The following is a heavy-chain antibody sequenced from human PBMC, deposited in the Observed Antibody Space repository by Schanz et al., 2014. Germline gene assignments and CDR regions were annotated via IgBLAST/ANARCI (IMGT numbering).Heavy chain of an antibody. CDR2: IKQDGIEK. J-gene: IGHJ6*02. V-gene: IGHV3-7*01. CDR3: ARVELSVYYYAMDV. CDR1: GFTFGNFF. Sequence: EVQLVESGGGLVKPGGSLRLSCAASGFTFGNFFMSWVRQAPGKGLEWVANIKQDGIEKYYVDSVKGRFTISRDNAKNSLYLQMNSLTADDTAVYYCARVELSVYYYAMDVWGQGTTVTVSS. D-gene: IGHD2-15*01.